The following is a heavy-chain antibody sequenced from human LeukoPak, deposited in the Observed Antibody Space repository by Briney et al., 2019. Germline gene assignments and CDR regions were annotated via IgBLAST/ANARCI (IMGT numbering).Heavy chain of an antibody. J-gene: IGHJ3*01. CDR2: IYSGGST. Sequence: PGGSLRLSCAASGFTVGSNYMSWVRQAPGKGVEWVSVIYSGGSTYYADSVKGRFTISRDNSKNTLYLHMSSLRAEDTAVYFCARRPRDTSGYYLGAFHDWGQGTTVTVSS. CDR3: ARRPRDTSGYYLGAFHD. D-gene: IGHD3-22*01. CDR1: GFTVGSNY. V-gene: IGHV3-53*01.